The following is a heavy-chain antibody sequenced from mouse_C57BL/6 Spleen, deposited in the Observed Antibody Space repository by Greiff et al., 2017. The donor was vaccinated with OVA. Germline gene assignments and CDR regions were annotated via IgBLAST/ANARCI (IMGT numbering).Heavy chain of an antibody. CDR2: INPNNGGT. D-gene: IGHD3-2*02. V-gene: IGHV1-26*01. J-gene: IGHJ2*01. CDR1: GYTFTDYY. CDR3: ARWGGAGYDYFDY. Sequence: VQLQQSGPELVKPGASVKISCKASGYTFTDYYMNWVKQSPGKSLEWIGDINPNNGGTSYNQKFKGKATLTVDKSSSTAYMELRSLTSEDSAVYDCARWGGAGYDYFDYWGQGTTLTVSA.